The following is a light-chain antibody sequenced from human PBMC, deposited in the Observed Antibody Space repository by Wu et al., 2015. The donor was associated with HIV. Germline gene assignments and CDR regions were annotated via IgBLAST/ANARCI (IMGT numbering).Light chain of an antibody. CDR1: QSVSSSY. J-gene: IGKJ1*01. Sequence: EIVLTQSPGTLSLSPGERATLSCRASQSVSSSYLAWYQQKPGQAPRLLIYGASTRATGIPDRFSGSGSGTGFTLTISRLETEDIAVYYCQQYGSSPRTFGQGTKVEIK. CDR2: GAS. V-gene: IGKV3-20*01. CDR3: QQYGSSPRT.